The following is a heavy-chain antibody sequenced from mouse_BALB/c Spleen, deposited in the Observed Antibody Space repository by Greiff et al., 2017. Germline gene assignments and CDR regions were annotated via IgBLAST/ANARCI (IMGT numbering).Heavy chain of an antibody. CDR2: IWAGGST. Sequence: VKLVESGPGLVAPSQSLSITCTVSGFSLTSYGVHWVRQPPGKGLEWLGVIWAGGSTNYNSALMSRLSISKDNSKSQVFLKMNSLQTDDTAMYYCARDYDGYEGWFAYWGQGTLVTVYA. D-gene: IGHD2-3*01. V-gene: IGHV2-9*02. CDR1: GFSLTSYG. CDR3: ARDYDGYEGWFAY. J-gene: IGHJ3*01.